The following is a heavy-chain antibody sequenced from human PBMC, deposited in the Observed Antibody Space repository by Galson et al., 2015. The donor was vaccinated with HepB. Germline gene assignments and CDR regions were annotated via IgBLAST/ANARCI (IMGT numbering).Heavy chain of an antibody. J-gene: IGHJ3*02. CDR1: GYTFTGYY. V-gene: IGHV1-2*02. CDR3: ARSRGFGEPSDAFDI. CDR2: ITPNSGGT. Sequence: SVNFSCKASGYTFTGYYMHWARQAAGQGLGWMGWITPNSGGTNYAQKFQGRVNMTRDTSIITAYMELSRLRSDDAAVYYCARSRGFGEPSDAFDIWGQGTMVTVSS. D-gene: IGHD3-10*01.